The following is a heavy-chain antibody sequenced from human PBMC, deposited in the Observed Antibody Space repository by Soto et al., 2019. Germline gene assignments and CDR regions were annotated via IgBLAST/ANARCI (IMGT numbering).Heavy chain of an antibody. Sequence: EVQLLESGGGLVQPGGSLRLSCAASGFTFSDHAMTWVRQAPGKGLEWVSGISGGGSGAYYADSVKGRFTISRDNSKNTLFLQMDSLRAEDTAVYYCAKDLWWYVHWCQGTLVTVSS. CDR3: AKDLWWYVH. J-gene: IGHJ4*02. CDR1: GFTFSDHA. V-gene: IGHV3-23*01. CDR2: ISGGGSGA. D-gene: IGHD2-15*01.